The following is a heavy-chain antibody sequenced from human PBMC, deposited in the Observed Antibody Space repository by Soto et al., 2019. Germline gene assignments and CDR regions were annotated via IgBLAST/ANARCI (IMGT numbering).Heavy chain of an antibody. CDR2: IIPIFGTA. CDR3: AADILVGVAATGDYYYGMDC. Sequence: SVKVSCKASGGTFSSYAISWVRQAPGQGLEWMGGIIPIFGTANYAQKFQGRVTITADESTSTAYMELSSLRSEDTAVYSCAADILVGVAATGDYYYGMDCWGQRTTVTVSS. V-gene: IGHV1-69*13. CDR1: GGTFSSYA. J-gene: IGHJ6*02. D-gene: IGHD2-15*01.